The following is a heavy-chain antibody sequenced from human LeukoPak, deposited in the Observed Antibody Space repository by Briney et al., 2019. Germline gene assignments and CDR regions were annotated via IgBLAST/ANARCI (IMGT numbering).Heavy chain of an antibody. D-gene: IGHD4-17*01. CDR3: VRGDHYAADPF. J-gene: IGHJ4*02. V-gene: IGHV4-59*01. CDR1: GGSISGYY. CDR2: VYDSGST. Sequence: PSETLSLTCTVSGGSISGYYWTWIRQPPGNGLEWIGSVYDSGSTNYNPSLKSRVTISRDTSKNLFSLKLKSVTAADTAVYYCVRGDHYAADPFWGQGTLVTVSS.